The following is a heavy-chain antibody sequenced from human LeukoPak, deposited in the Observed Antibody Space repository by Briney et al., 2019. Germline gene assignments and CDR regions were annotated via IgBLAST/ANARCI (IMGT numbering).Heavy chain of an antibody. J-gene: IGHJ5*02. CDR1: GGSIGSGGYS. D-gene: IGHD2-21*01. CDR2: IYHSGST. CDR3: ARAPYRGVNWFDP. V-gene: IGHV4-30-2*01. Sequence: SQTLSLTCAVSGGSIGSGGYSWSWIRQPPGKGLEWIGYIYHSGSTYYNPSLKSRVTISVDRSKNQFSLKLSSVTAADTAVYYCARAPYRGVNWFDPWGQGTLVTVSS.